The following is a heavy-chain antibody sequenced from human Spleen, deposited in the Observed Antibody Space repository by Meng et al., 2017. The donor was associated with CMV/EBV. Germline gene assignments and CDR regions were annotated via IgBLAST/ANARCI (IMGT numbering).Heavy chain of an antibody. Sequence: GESLKISCAASGFTFSSYWMSWVRQAPGKGLEWVANINQEGSEKYYVDSVEGRFTISRDNAQNSVFLQMNSLRAEDTAVYYCARGGTMVVTPGYWGQGTLVTVSS. J-gene: IGHJ4*02. CDR1: GFTFSSYW. CDR3: ARGGTMVVTPGY. D-gene: IGHD4-23*01. V-gene: IGHV3-7*01. CDR2: INQEGSEK.